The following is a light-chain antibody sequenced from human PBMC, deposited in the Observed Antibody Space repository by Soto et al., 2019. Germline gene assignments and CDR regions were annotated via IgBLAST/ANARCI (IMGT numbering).Light chain of an antibody. CDR2: DAS. J-gene: IGKJ5*01. CDR1: QDISNY. Sequence: DIQMTQSPSSLSASVGDRVTITCQASQDISNYLNWYQQKPGKAPKLLIYDASNLETGVPSRFSGSVSGTDFTLTISSLQPEDFATYYCQQSYSIPITFGQGTRLEIK. V-gene: IGKV1-39*01. CDR3: QQSYSIPIT.